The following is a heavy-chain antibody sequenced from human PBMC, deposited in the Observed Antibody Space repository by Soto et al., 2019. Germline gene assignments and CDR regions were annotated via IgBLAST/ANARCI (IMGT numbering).Heavy chain of an antibody. CDR1: GFTVSINY. V-gene: IGHV3-53*01. CDR2: IYSGGST. Sequence: RGFLLISCASSGFTVSINYMSWVRQAPGKGLEWVSVIYSGGSTYYADSVKGRFTISRDNSKNTLYLQMNSLRAEDTAVYYCARGPNYYYYGMDVWGQGTTVTGSS. CDR3: ARGPNYYYYGMDV. J-gene: IGHJ6*02.